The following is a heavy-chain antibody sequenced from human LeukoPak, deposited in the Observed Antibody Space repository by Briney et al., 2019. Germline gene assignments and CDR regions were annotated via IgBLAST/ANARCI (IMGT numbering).Heavy chain of an antibody. D-gene: IGHD3-10*01. CDR3: ATDLIHYYASGAKT. CDR2: ITTSSSYI. V-gene: IGHV3-21*01. CDR1: GFTVSSNY. Sequence: AGGSLRLSCAASGFTVSSNYMNWVRQAPGKGLEWVSSITTSSSYIYYADSVKGRFTISRDNAKNSLFLQMNSLRAEDTAVYYCATDLIHYYASGAKTWGQGTLVTVSS. J-gene: IGHJ5*02.